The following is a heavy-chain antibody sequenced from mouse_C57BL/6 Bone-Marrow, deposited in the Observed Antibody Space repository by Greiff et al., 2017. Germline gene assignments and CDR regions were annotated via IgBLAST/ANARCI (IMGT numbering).Heavy chain of an antibody. Sequence: QVQLQQSGAELVKPGASVKMSCKASGYTFTSYWITWVKQRPGQGLEWIGDIYPGSGSTNYNEKFKSKATLTVDTSSSTAYMQLSSLTSEDSAVSYGAAVVAHYYAMDYWGQGTSVTVSS. D-gene: IGHD1-1*01. CDR2: IYPGSGST. V-gene: IGHV1-55*01. J-gene: IGHJ4*01. CDR3: AAVVAHYYAMDY. CDR1: GYTFTSYW.